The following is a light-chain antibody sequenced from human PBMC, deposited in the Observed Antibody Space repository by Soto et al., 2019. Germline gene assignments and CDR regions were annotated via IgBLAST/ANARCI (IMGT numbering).Light chain of an antibody. CDR2: GAT. CDR3: QQRSNSIT. CDR1: QSVIIL. J-gene: IGKJ5*01. V-gene: IGKV3-15*01. Sequence: EIVMTQSPATLSVSPGERATLSCRASQSVIILLAWYQQKPGQAPRLLIHGATTRATGIPARFSGSGSGTEFTLTISSLQSEDFAVYYCQQRSNSITFGQGTRLEIK.